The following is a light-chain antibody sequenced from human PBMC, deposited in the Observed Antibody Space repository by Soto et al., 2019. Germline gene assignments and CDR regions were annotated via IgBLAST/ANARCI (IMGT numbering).Light chain of an antibody. CDR1: SSNIGSNY. CDR3: GGWDDSLSGPV. J-gene: IGLJ2*01. V-gene: IGLV1-47*01. Sequence: QSVLPQPPSASGTPGQRVNISCSGSSSNIGSNYVYWYRQFPGTAPKLLIQRNNQRPSGVPARFSGSKSGTSASLAISGLASEDEADYYCGGWDDSLSGPVVCGGTKLTVL. CDR2: RNN.